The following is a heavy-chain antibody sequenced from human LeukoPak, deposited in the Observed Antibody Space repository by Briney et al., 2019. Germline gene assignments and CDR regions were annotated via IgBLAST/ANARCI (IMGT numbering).Heavy chain of an antibody. CDR1: GFTVSRYW. Sequence: PGGSLRLSCAASGFTVSRYWMQWVRHAPGKGLVWISRINNDGSTTTYADSVKGRFTISRDNAKNTLYLQMNSLRGEDTAVYYCTSLWDHWGQGALVTVSS. J-gene: IGHJ4*02. V-gene: IGHV3-74*03. CDR2: INNDGSTT. CDR3: TSLWDH. D-gene: IGHD3-10*01.